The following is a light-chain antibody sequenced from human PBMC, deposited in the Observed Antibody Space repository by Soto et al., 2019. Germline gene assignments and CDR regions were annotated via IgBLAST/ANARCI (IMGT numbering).Light chain of an antibody. Sequence: ETVMTQSPATLSASPGDEATLSCRASQSVGRNVAWYRQKVGQGPRLLIYTASTRATGIPVRFSGSGAGTEFTLTISGLQSDDFATYYCLQNNAWPLTFGGGTKVDIK. CDR2: TAS. V-gene: IGKV3D-15*01. J-gene: IGKJ4*01. CDR3: LQNNAWPLT. CDR1: QSVGRN.